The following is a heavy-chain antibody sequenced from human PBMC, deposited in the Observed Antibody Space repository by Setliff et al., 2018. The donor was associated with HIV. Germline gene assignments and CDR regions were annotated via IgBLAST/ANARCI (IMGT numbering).Heavy chain of an antibody. CDR3: ARQERYCTSADCYRYFNY. Sequence: PSETLSLTCTVSGGSISNYYWSWIRQPAGKGLEWIGRIQTSGRTYNNPSLKSRVTISLDTSKNQFSLKLSSVTAADTAVYYCARQERYCTSADCYRYFNYWGQGTLVT. D-gene: IGHD2-2*02. V-gene: IGHV4-4*07. CDR2: IQTSGRT. CDR1: GGSISNYY. J-gene: IGHJ4*02.